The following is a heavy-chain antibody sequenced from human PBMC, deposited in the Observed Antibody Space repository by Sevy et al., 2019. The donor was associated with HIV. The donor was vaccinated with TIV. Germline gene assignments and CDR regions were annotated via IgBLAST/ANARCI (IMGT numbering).Heavy chain of an antibody. CDR3: ARNGGYADYGMDV. Sequence: GSLEPPRSTPGIPFSSLSQNWGRQGPGKGLEGISYINSTSSTINYADSVKGRFTISRDNAKNSLYLQMNSLRAEDTAVYYCARNGGYADYGMDVWGQGTTVTVSS. V-gene: IGHV3-48*01. J-gene: IGHJ6*02. D-gene: IGHD5-12*01. CDR1: GIPFSSLS. CDR2: INSTSSTI.